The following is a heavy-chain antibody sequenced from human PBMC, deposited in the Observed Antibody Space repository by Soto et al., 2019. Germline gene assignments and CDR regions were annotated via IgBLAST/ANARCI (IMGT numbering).Heavy chain of an antibody. CDR3: ARGLSWLRGGFGS. Sequence: PTLSCAAPGLNFRSYSMKRVRQAPGKEPEWISYISESSRTVFYADSVRGRFTVSRDNANNSLFLQMIRLLDEETAVYYCARGLSWLRGGFGSWGRGILVSVPS. CDR2: ISESSRTV. D-gene: IGHD6-19*01. V-gene: IGHV3-48*02. CDR1: GLNFRSYS. J-gene: IGHJ4*02.